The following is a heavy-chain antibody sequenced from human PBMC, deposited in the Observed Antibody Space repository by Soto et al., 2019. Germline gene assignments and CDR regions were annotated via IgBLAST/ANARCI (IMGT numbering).Heavy chain of an antibody. J-gene: IGHJ5*02. Sequence: QVQLQESGPGLVKPSQTLSLTCTVSGGSISSGGYYWSWIRQHPGKGLEWIGYIYYSGSTYYNPSLKSRVTISVDTSKNQCSLKLSSETAADTAVYYCATHYYDSSRWFDPWGQGTLVTVSS. CDR1: GGSISSGGYY. V-gene: IGHV4-31*03. CDR2: IYYSGST. CDR3: ATHYYDSSRWFDP. D-gene: IGHD3-22*01.